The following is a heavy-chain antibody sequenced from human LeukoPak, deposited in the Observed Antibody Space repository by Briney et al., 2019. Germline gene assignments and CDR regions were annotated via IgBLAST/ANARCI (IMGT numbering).Heavy chain of an antibody. Sequence: GASVKVSCKASGNTFTDYYMHWVRQAPGQGLEWMGWINPNSGGTNFAQKFQGRVTMTRDTSISTAYMELSRLTSDDTAVYYCARVLCGGGNCYSSDFDYWGQGTLVTVSS. CDR2: INPNSGGT. J-gene: IGHJ4*02. D-gene: IGHD2-15*01. CDR3: ARVLCGGGNCYSSDFDY. CDR1: GNTFTDYY. V-gene: IGHV1-2*02.